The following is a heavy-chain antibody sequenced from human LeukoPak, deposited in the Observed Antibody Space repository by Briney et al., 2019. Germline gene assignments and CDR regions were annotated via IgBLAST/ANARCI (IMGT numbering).Heavy chain of an antibody. V-gene: IGHV5-51*01. J-gene: IGHJ4*02. Sequence: GESLKISCKGSGYSFTAYWIGWVRQMPGKGLEWMGIIQPYDSDTRYSPSFQGQVTISADKSISTAYLQWGSLKASDTAMYYCARHSGRQSNLDYWGQGTLVTASS. CDR3: ARHSGRQSNLDY. D-gene: IGHD1-1*01. CDR1: GYSFTAYW. CDR2: IQPYDSDT.